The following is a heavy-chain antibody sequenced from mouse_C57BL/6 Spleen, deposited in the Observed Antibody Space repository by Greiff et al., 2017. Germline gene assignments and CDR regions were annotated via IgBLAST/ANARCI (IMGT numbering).Heavy chain of an antibody. Sequence: VQLQQPGTELVKPGASVKLSCKASGYTFTSYWMHWVKQRPGQGLEWIGNINPSNGGTNYNEKFKSKATLTVDKSSSTAYMQRSRLSSEDTAVYDCARGGGLDYWGQGTTLTVSS. J-gene: IGHJ2*01. CDR3: ARGGGLDY. D-gene: IGHD1-1*02. CDR2: INPSNGGT. V-gene: IGHV1-53*01. CDR1: GYTFTSYW.